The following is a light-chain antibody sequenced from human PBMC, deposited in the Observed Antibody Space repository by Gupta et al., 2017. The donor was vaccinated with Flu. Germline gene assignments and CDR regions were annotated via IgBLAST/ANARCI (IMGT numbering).Light chain of an antibody. CDR1: QSVSSN. Sequence: EIVMTQSPATLSVSPGERATLSCRASQSVSSNLAWYKQKPGQAPRLLIYGASTRATGIPARFSGSGSGTEFTLTISSRQSEDFAVYYCQQNNNWPPVTFGQGTKLEIK. CDR3: QQNNNWPPVT. J-gene: IGKJ2*01. V-gene: IGKV3-15*01. CDR2: GAS.